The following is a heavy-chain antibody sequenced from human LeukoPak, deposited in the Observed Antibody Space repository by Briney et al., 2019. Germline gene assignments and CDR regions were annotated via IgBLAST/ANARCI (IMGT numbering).Heavy chain of an antibody. J-gene: IGHJ4*02. D-gene: IGHD6-19*01. V-gene: IGHV3-11*01. CDR2: IRSSGSTI. CDR3: ARDNYSSGWYGY. Sequence: PVGSLKLSCAASGFTFSDYYMSWIRQAPGKGLEWVSYIRSSGSTIYYADSVKGRFTISRDNAKNSLYLQMNSLRAEDTAVYYCARDNYSSGWYGYWGQGTLVTVSS. CDR1: GFTFSDYY.